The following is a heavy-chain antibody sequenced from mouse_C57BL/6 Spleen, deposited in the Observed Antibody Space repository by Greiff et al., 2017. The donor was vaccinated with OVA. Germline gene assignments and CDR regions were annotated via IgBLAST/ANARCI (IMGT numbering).Heavy chain of an antibody. D-gene: IGHD2-2*01. CDR1: GYTFTDYE. V-gene: IGHV1-15*01. CDR2: IDPETGGT. CDR3: TRREIYYGHDYAMVY. Sequence: QVQLQQSGAELVRPGASVTLSCKASGYTFTDYEMHWVKQTPVHGLEWIGAIDPETGGTAYNQKFKGKAILTADKSSSTAYMELRSLTSEDSAVYYCTRREIYYGHDYAMVYWGQGTSVTVFS. J-gene: IGHJ4*01.